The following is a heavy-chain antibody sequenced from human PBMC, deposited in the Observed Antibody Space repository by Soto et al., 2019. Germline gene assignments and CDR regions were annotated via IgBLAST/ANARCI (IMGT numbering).Heavy chain of an antibody. CDR3: AKDRRGAAADNIGS. CDR2: ISGSGGST. J-gene: IGHJ1*01. V-gene: IGHV3-23*01. Sequence: EVQLLESGGGLVQPGGSLRLSCAASGFTFSSYAMSWVLQAPGKGLECVSAISGSGGSTYYADSVKGRFTISRHNTKNTLYLQLNSLRAEDTAVYYCAKDRRGAAADNIGSWGQGTLVTVSS. CDR1: GFTFSSYA. D-gene: IGHD6-13*01.